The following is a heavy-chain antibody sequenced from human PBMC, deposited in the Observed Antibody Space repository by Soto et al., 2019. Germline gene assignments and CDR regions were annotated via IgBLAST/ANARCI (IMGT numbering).Heavy chain of an antibody. D-gene: IGHD3-16*01. Sequence: QVQLVQSGAEVRKPGASVKVSCKASGHTLASYDINWVRQATGQGLEWMGWMTPDRGDTGYAQKFQGRVTMTWDTSITTAYRELSSLRSDDTAVYYCARDPFYGWFASWGQGTLVTVPS. V-gene: IGHV1-8*01. CDR1: GHTLASYD. CDR3: ARDPFYGWFAS. CDR2: MTPDRGDT. J-gene: IGHJ5*01.